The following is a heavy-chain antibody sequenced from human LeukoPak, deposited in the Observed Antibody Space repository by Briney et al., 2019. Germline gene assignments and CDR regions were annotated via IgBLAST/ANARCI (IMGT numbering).Heavy chain of an antibody. V-gene: IGHV3-30-3*01. Sequence: GGSLRLSCAASGFTFSSYAMHWVRQAPGKGLEWVAVISYDGSNKYYADSVKGRFTISRDNSKNTLYLQMNSLRAEDTAVYYCASLGGIAVAGNNWGQGTLVTVSS. CDR2: ISYDGSNK. CDR1: GFTFSSYA. J-gene: IGHJ4*02. CDR3: ASLGGIAVAGNN. D-gene: IGHD6-19*01.